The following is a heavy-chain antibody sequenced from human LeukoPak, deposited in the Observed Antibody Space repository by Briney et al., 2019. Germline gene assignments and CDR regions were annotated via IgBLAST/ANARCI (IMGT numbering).Heavy chain of an antibody. Sequence: SETLSLTCTVSGGSISSGDYYWSWIRQPPGKGLEWIGYIYYSGSTYYNPSLESRVTISVDTSKNQFSLKLSSVTAADTAVYYCARGEYSSPLGWFDPWGQGTLVTVSS. CDR3: ARGEYSSPLGWFDP. J-gene: IGHJ5*02. CDR2: IYYSGST. CDR1: GGSISSGDYY. D-gene: IGHD6-6*01. V-gene: IGHV4-30-4*01.